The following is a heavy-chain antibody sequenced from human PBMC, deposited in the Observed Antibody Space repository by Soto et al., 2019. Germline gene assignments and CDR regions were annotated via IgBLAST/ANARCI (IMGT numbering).Heavy chain of an antibody. CDR3: AKDLGPLKLLNYVFYGLDV. CDR2: IESGGTA. V-gene: IGHV3-53*01. CDR1: GFTVSSSY. D-gene: IGHD2-21*02. Sequence: GGSLRLPCNASGFTVSSSYMSWVRQAPGMGLEWVAVIESGGTAHYADSVKGRFTISRDNPNNIIYLQLHTLRAEDTAVYYCAKDLGPLKLLNYVFYGLDVWGQGTTVTVSS. J-gene: IGHJ6*02.